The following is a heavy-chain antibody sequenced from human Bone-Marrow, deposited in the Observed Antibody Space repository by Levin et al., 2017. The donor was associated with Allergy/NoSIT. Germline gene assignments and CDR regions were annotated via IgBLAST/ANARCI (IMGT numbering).Heavy chain of an antibody. Sequence: GESLKISCKGSGYTFTSNWIGWVRQKPGKGLEWMGIIYPGDSDTRYSPPFQGQVTISVDKSVNTAYLQWSSLKASDTAIYYCARQEYSSAWTVLVYWGQGTLVSVS. CDR3: ARQEYSSAWTVLVY. V-gene: IGHV5-51*01. D-gene: IGHD6-19*01. CDR2: IYPGDSDT. CDR1: GYTFTSNW. J-gene: IGHJ4*02.